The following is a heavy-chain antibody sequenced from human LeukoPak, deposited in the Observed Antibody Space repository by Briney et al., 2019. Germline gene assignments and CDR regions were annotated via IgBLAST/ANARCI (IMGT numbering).Heavy chain of an antibody. J-gene: IGHJ6*03. CDR1: GYSISSGYY. D-gene: IGHD6-6*01. CDR3: ARQSIAARGYYYYMDV. CDR2: IYYSGST. Sequence: PSETLSLTCTVSGYSISSGYYWGWIRQPPGKGLEWIGSIYYSGSTNYNPSLKSPVTMSVDTPKNQFSLKLTSVTAADTAVYYCARQSIAARGYYYYMDVWGKGTTVTVSS. V-gene: IGHV4-38-2*02.